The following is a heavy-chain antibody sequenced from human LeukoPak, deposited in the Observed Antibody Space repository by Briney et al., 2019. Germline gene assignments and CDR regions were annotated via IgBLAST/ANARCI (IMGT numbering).Heavy chain of an antibody. CDR3: ARSSYGERGRDY. J-gene: IGHJ4*02. Sequence: GGSLRLSCAASGFTFRSYEMNWVRHAPGRGLEWVSHISGGGESTVYPDAVKGRFTISRDNAKNSLYLQMNSLRVEDTGVYYCARSSYGERGRDYWGQGTLVTVSS. D-gene: IGHD5-18*01. CDR2: ISGGGEST. CDR1: GFTFRSYE. V-gene: IGHV3-48*03.